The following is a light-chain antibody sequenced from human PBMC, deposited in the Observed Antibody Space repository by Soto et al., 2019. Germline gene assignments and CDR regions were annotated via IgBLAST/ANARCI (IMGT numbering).Light chain of an antibody. CDR2: DAS. CDR3: QQYGSSPYA. CDR1: QSVSDNY. Sequence: IVLTQSPGTLSLSPGERATLSCRASQSVSDNYLAWYQHKPGQAPRLLIYDASTMATAIPDRFSGSGSGTDFTLTVTSLEPEDFAVYYCQQYGSSPYAFGQGTKLEIK. J-gene: IGKJ2*01. V-gene: IGKV3-20*01.